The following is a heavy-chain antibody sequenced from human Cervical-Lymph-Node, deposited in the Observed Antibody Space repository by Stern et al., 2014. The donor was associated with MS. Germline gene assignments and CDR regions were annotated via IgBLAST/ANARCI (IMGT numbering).Heavy chain of an antibody. J-gene: IGHJ5*02. CDR3: ARDVVDTAMVGYNWFDP. V-gene: IGHV1-69*01. Sequence: VHLVESGAEVKKPGSSVKVSCKASGGTFSSYAISWVRQAPGQGLEWMGGIIPIFGTANYAQKFQGRVTITADESTSTAYMELSSLRSEDTAVYYCARDVVDTAMVGYNWFDPWGQGTLVTVSS. CDR2: IIPIFGTA. D-gene: IGHD5-18*01. CDR1: GGTFSSYA.